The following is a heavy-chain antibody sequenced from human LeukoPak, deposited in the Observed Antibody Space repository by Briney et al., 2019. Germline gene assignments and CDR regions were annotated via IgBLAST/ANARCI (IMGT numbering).Heavy chain of an antibody. CDR2: ISYDGNNE. V-gene: IGHV3-30*04. CDR3: ARAVYSSSSDYMDV. J-gene: IGHJ6*03. CDR1: GFTFSYYG. Sequence: HPGGSLRLSCTYSGFTFSYYGIHWVRQAPGKGLEWVTFISYDGNNEYYADSVKGRFTFSRDDSKNTLYLHMNSLRTEDTAVYYCARAVYSSSSDYMDVWGKGTTVTASS. D-gene: IGHD6-6*01.